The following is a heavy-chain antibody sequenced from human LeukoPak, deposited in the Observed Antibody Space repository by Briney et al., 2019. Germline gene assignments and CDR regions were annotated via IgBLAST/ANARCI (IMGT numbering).Heavy chain of an antibody. D-gene: IGHD3-10*01. V-gene: IGHV1-2*06. Sequence: ASVKVSCKASGYTFTGYYMHWVRQAPGQGLEWMGRINPNSGGTNYAQMFQGRVTMTRDTSISTAYMELSRLRSDDTAVYYCARGYYGSGSYYGIDYWGQGTLVTVSS. CDR3: ARGYYGSGSYYGIDY. CDR1: GYTFTGYY. CDR2: INPNSGGT. J-gene: IGHJ4*02.